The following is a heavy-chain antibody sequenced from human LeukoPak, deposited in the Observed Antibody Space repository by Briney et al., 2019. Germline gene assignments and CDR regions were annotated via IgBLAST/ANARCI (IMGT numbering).Heavy chain of an antibody. D-gene: IGHD3-22*01. CDR1: GFTFSSYG. Sequence: GGSLRLSCAASGFTFSSYGMHWVRKAPGKGLEWVAVIWYDGSNKYYADSVKGRFTISRDNSKNTLYLQMNSLRAEDTAVYYCARGPYYYDSSGYADWFDPWGQGTLVTVSS. V-gene: IGHV3-33*01. CDR2: IWYDGSNK. J-gene: IGHJ5*02. CDR3: ARGPYYYDSSGYADWFDP.